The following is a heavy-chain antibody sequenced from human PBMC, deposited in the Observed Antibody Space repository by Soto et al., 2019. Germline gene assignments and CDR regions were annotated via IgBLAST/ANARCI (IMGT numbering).Heavy chain of an antibody. V-gene: IGHV1-69*06. D-gene: IGHD2-15*01. CDR3: ARGDIVGVVAAPYYYYFSREF. Sequence: QVQLVQSGAEVKKPGSSVKVSCKASGGTFSSYAISGVRKAPGQGLEWMGGIIPIFGTAQYAQKFEGRVTITADKSKSTAYMELRSLSSEDTAVYYGARGDIVGVVAAPYYYYFSREFWGQGTTETVSS. CDR2: IIPIFGTA. CDR1: GGTFSSYA. J-gene: IGHJ6*02.